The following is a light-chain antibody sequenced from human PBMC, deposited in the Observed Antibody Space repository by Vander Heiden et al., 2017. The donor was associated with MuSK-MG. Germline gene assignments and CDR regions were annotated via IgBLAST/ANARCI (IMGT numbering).Light chain of an antibody. CDR1: QSISSY. Sequence: DIQMTQSPFSLSASVGDRVTITCRASQSISSYLDWYQQKPGKAPKLLIYAASNLQSGVPSRFSGSGSGTDFTLTISSLQPEDFATYYCQQSYSSPLAFGGGTKVE. CDR3: QQSYSSPLA. V-gene: IGKV1-39*01. CDR2: AAS. J-gene: IGKJ4*01.